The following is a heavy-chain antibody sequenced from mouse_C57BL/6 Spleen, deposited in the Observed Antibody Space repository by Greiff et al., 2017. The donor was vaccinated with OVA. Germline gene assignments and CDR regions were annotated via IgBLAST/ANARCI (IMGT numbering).Heavy chain of an antibody. CDR3: ASVYDGYYGNYAMDY. CDR2: IWSGGST. CDR1: GFSLTSYG. Sequence: VQLVESGPGLVQPSQSLSITCTVSGFSLTSYGVHWVRQSPGKGLEWLGVIWSGGSTDYNAAFISRLSISKDNSKSQVFFKMNSLQADDTAIYYCASVYDGYYGNYAMDYWGQGTSVTVSS. D-gene: IGHD2-3*01. J-gene: IGHJ4*01. V-gene: IGHV2-2*01.